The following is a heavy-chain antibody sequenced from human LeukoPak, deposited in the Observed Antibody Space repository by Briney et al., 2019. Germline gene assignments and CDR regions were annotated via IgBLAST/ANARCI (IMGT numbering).Heavy chain of an antibody. CDR1: GYTFTSYA. CDR3: ARARVGATLNFDY. CDR2: INAGNGNT. Sequence: ASVKVSCKASGYTFTSYAMHWVRQAPGQSLEWMGWINAGNGNTKYSQKFQGRVTITRDTSASTAYMELSSLRSEDTAVYYCARARVGATLNFDYWGQGTLVTVSS. V-gene: IGHV1-3*01. D-gene: IGHD1-26*01. J-gene: IGHJ4*02.